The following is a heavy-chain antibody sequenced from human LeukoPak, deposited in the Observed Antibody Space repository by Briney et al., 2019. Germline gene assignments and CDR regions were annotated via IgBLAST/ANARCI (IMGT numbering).Heavy chain of an antibody. D-gene: IGHD1-26*01. Sequence: SETLSLTCTVSGASISSGGYYWSWIRQHPGKGLEWIGYIYYSGSTYYNPSLKSRLTISVDTFKNQFSLKLSSVTAADTAVYYCAREGVGAQKDYWGQGTLVTVSS. CDR3: AREGVGAQKDY. CDR1: GASISSGGYY. CDR2: IYYSGST. V-gene: IGHV4-31*03. J-gene: IGHJ4*02.